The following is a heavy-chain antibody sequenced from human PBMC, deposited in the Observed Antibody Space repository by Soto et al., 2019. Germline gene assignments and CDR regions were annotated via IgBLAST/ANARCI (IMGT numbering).Heavy chain of an antibody. CDR1: GGSISSGDYY. D-gene: IGHD4-17*01. V-gene: IGHV4-30-4*01. J-gene: IGHJ6*02. CDR3: ATDHGDYGNRYYYGVDV. Sequence: SETLSLTFTVSGGSISSGDYYWSCIRQPPGQGLDWIGYIYYSGSTYYNPSLKSRVTISVDTSKNQFSLKLSSVTAADTAVYYCATDHGDYGNRYYYGVDVWGQGTTVTAP. CDR2: IYYSGST.